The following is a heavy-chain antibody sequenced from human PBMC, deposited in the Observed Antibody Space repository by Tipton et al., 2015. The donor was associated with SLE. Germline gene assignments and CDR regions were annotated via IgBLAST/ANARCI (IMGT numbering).Heavy chain of an antibody. V-gene: IGHV4-34*01. J-gene: IGHJ6*03. CDR3: ARLTYYYYMDV. Sequence: TLSLTCAVYGGSFSGYYWSWIRQPPGKGLEWIGEINHSGSTNYNPSLKSRLTISVDTSKNQFSLKLSSVTAADTAVYYCARLTYYYYMDVWGKGTTVTVSS. CDR2: INHSGST. CDR1: GGSFSGYY.